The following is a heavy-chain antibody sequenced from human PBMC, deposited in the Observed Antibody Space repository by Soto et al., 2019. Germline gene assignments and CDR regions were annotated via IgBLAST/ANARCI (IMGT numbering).Heavy chain of an antibody. J-gene: IGHJ5*02. CDR1: GYTFTSYG. Sequence: QVQLVQSGAEVKKPGASVKVSCKASGYTFTSYGISWVRQAPGQGLEWMGWVNAYTGNTTYAQKLQGRVTMTTDTSTSTAYMELRRLISDDTAVYYGVRVLPPFGPWGQGTLVTVSS. CDR3: VRVLPPFGP. CDR2: VNAYTGNT. V-gene: IGHV1-18*01.